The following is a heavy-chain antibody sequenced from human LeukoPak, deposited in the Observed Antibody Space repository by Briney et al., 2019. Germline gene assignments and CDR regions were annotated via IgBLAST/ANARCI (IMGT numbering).Heavy chain of an antibody. CDR1: GYTFTSYG. J-gene: IGHJ4*02. CDR2: ISAYNGNT. V-gene: IGHV1-18*01. D-gene: IGHD3-22*01. Sequence: ASVKVSCKASGYTFTSYGISWVRQAPGQGLEWMGWISAYNGNTNYAQKLQGRVTMTTDTSTSTAYMELRGLRSDDTAVYYCARTTYYYDSSGYYTGSHYFDYWGQGTLVTVSS. CDR3: ARTTYYYDSSGYYTGSHYFDY.